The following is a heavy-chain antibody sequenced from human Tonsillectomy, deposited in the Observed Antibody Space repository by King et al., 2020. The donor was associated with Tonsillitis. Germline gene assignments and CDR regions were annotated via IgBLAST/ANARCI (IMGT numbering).Heavy chain of an antibody. CDR3: ARAIVVVLAATGMSWFDP. D-gene: IGHD2-15*01. V-gene: IGHV1-2*02. CDR2: INPNSGGT. Sequence: VQLVESGAEVKKPGASVKVSCKASGYTFTGYYMHWVRQAPGQGLEWMGWINPNSGGTNYAQKFQGRVTMTRNTSISTAYMELSRLRSDDTAVYYCARAIVVVLAATGMSWFDPWGQGTLVTVSS. J-gene: IGHJ5*02. CDR1: GYTFTGYY.